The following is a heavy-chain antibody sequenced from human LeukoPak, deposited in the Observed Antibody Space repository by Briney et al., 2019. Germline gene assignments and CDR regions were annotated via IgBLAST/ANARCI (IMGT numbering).Heavy chain of an antibody. Sequence: GGSLRLSCAASGFTFSSYWMHWVRQAPGKGLVWASRINGDGSSTAYADSVKGRFTISRDNVKNTLYLQMNSLTAEDTAVYYCARGPPWYFDLWGRGTLVTVSS. CDR2: INGDGSST. V-gene: IGHV3-74*01. CDR1: GFTFSSYW. CDR3: ARGPPWYFDL. J-gene: IGHJ2*01. D-gene: IGHD6-25*01.